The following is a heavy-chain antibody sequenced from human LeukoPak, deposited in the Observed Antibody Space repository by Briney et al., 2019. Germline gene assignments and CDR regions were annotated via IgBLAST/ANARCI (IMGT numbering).Heavy chain of an antibody. CDR3: ARTSSSQYYDDVWGNYRQYFFDY. CDR2: IDWNDGK. CDR1: GFSLSTSGMC. J-gene: IGHJ4*02. V-gene: IGHV2-70*11. Sequence: SGPTLVKSTQTLTLTCTFSGFSLSTSGMCVSWIRQPPGKGLEWLARIDWNDGKYYSTSLKTRLTTSKDTSKNQVLLKMTNMDPVDTAPYYCARTSSSQYYDDVWGNYRQYFFDYCGQGTLVPVSS. D-gene: IGHD3-16*02.